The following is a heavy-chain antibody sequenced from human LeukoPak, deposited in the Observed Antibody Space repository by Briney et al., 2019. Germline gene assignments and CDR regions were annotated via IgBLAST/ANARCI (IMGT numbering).Heavy chain of an antibody. CDR1: GFTFSNYA. CDR3: AKVRFYFDY. Sequence: XXSCAGSGFTFSNYAMSWVRQAPGKGLEWVSAISGNGVSTYYTDSVKGRFTISRDNSKNTLLLQMDSLRAEDTAVYYCAKVRFYFDYWGQGALVTVSS. V-gene: IGHV3-23*01. J-gene: IGHJ4*02. CDR2: ISGNGVST.